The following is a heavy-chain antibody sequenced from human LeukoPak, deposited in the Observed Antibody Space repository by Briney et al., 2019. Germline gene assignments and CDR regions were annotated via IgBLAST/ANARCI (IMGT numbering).Heavy chain of an antibody. Sequence: GGSLRLSCAASGFTFSSYWTSWVRQAPGKGLEWVANIKQDGSEKYYVDSVKGRFTISRDNAKNSLYLQMNSLRAEDTAVYYCARRYYYDSSGYYFDYWGQGTLVTVSS. CDR1: GFTFSSYW. V-gene: IGHV3-7*01. J-gene: IGHJ4*02. CDR2: IKQDGSEK. D-gene: IGHD3-22*01. CDR3: ARRYYYDSSGYYFDY.